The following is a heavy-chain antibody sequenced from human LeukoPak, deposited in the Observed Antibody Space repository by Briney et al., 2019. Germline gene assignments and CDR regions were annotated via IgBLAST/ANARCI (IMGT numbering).Heavy chain of an antibody. CDR1: GSTFSSYW. Sequence: GGSLRLSCAASGSTFSSYWMSWVRQAPGKGLESVANIKQDGSEKYYVDSVKGRFTISRDNAKNSLYLQMNSLRAEDTAVYYCARENTASAFDIWGQGTMVTVAS. V-gene: IGHV3-7*01. J-gene: IGHJ3*02. D-gene: IGHD5-18*01. CDR3: ARENTASAFDI. CDR2: IKQDGSEK.